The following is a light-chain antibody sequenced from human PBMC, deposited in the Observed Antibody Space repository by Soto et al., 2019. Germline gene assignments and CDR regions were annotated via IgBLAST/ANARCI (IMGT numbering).Light chain of an antibody. CDR2: AES. J-gene: IGKJ4*01. CDR1: QGINDY. CDR3: QQFNTYPIT. V-gene: IGKV1-9*01. Sequence: DIQLTQSPSFLSASVGDRVTITCRASQGINDYLAWYQQKPGKAHTILIYAESTLQSEVPSRFSGSASGTELTLTISRLQREDIATYYSQQFNTYPITFGGGTKVEVK.